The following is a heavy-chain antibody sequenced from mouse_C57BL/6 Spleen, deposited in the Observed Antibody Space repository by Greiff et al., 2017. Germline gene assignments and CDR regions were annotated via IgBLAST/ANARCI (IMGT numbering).Heavy chain of an antibody. V-gene: IGHV1-76*01. CDR3: ARDGSSYWFAY. J-gene: IGHJ3*01. Sequence: QVQLQQSGAELVRPGASVKLSCKASGYTFTDYYINWVKQRPGQGLEWIARIYPGSGNTYYNEKFKGKATLTAEKSSSTAYMQLSSLTSADSAVYFCARDGSSYWFAYWGQGTLVTVSA. CDR2: IYPGSGNT. CDR1: GYTFTDYY. D-gene: IGHD1-1*01.